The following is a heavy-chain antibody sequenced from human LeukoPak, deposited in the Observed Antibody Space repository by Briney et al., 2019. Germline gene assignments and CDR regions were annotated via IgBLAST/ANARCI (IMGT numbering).Heavy chain of an antibody. V-gene: IGHV1-69*13. CDR1: GGTFSSYA. D-gene: IGHD3-3*01. Sequence: GASVKVSCKASGGTFSSYAISWVRQAPGQGLEWMGGIIPIFGTANYAQKFQGRVTITADESTSTAYMELSSLRSEDTAVYYCAKGQFTIFGVLSLAYGYFDYWGQGTLVTVSS. CDR2: IIPIFGTA. CDR3: AKGQFTIFGVLSLAYGYFDY. J-gene: IGHJ4*02.